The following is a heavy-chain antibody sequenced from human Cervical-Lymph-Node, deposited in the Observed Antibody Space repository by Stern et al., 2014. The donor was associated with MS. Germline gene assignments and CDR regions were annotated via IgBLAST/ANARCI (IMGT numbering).Heavy chain of an antibody. J-gene: IGHJ6*02. V-gene: IGHV1-18*01. CDR3: ARGEMGGNYYYYYGMDV. D-gene: IGHD3-16*01. CDR2: VSSDSGNT. Sequence: GQLVESGAEVKKPGASVKVSCKASGYSFTYYGINWVRQAPGQGLEWMGWVSSDSGNTNSAQKFQGRGSMTTDTSTSTAHMELRSLRSDDTAVYYCARGEMGGNYYYYYGMDVWGQGTTVTVSS. CDR1: GYSFTYYG.